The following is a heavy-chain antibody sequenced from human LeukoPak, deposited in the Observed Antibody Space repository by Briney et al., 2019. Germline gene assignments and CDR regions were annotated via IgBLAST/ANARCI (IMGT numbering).Heavy chain of an antibody. D-gene: IGHD6-19*01. CDR3: ARALSQWLVRGDHAFDI. J-gene: IGHJ3*02. CDR2: IKQDGSEK. V-gene: IGHV3-7*01. Sequence: GGSLRLSCAASGFTFSNYWMSWVRQAPGKGLEWVANIKQDGSEKYYVDSVKGRFTISKDNAKNSLYLQMNSLRAEDTAVYYCARALSQWLVRGDHAFDIWGQGTMVTVSS. CDR1: GFTFSNYW.